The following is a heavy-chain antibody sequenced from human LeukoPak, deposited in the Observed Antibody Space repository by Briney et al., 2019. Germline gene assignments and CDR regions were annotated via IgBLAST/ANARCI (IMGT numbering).Heavy chain of an antibody. J-gene: IGHJ4*02. D-gene: IGHD3-22*01. CDR2: ISYDGSNK. CDR3: AKGYDSNGYYNIDY. CDR1: GFTFSSYG. Sequence: GGSLRLSCAASGFTFSSYGMHWVRQAPGKGLEWVAVISYDGSNKYYADSVKGRFTISRDNSKNTLYLQMNSLRAEDTAVYYCAKGYDSNGYYNIDYWGPGTLVTVSS. V-gene: IGHV3-30*18.